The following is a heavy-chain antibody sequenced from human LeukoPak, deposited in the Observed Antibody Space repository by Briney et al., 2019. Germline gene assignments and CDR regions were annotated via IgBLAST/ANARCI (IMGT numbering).Heavy chain of an antibody. J-gene: IGHJ4*02. CDR3: ARHPPYQPLLNYFDY. D-gene: IGHD2-2*01. CDR1: GGSISSSSYY. CDR2: IYYSGST. V-gene: IGHV4-39*01. Sequence: SSETLSLTCTVSGGSISSSSYYWGWIRQPPGKGLEWIGSIYYSGSTYYNPSLKSRVTISVDTSKNQFSLKLSSVTAADTAVYYCARHPPYQPLLNYFDYWGQGTLVTVSS.